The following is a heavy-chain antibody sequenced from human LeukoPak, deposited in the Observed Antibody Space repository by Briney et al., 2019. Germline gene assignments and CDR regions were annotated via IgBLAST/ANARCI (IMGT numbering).Heavy chain of an antibody. CDR1: GFTFSSYA. J-gene: IGHJ3*02. CDR2: ISGSGGST. D-gene: IGHD3-3*01. CDR3: AKDPPPHVPFFGVVTPDDAFDI. V-gene: IGHV3-23*01. Sequence: GGSLRLSCAASGFTFSSYAMSWVRQAPGKGLEWVSAISGSGGSTYYADSVKGRFTISRDNSKNTLYLQMNSLRAEDTAVYYCAKDPPPHVPFFGVVTPDDAFDIWGQGTMVTVSS.